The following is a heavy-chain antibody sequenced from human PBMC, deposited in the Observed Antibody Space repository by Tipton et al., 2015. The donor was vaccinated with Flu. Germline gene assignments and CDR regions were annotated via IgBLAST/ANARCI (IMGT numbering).Heavy chain of an antibody. J-gene: IGHJ4*02. CDR3: ARGSGTYEIFFDH. D-gene: IGHD1-26*01. Sequence: QVQLVQSGAEVKPSETLSLTCSVSGDSLSTFYWSFIRQPAGKGLEWLGHIYNRVNTNYNPSLKSRLTMSLDTSKNQFSLKLASVTAADSAVYFCARGSGTYEIFFDHWGQGTLVTVSS. CDR2: IYNRVNT. CDR1: GDSLSTFY. V-gene: IGHV4-4*07.